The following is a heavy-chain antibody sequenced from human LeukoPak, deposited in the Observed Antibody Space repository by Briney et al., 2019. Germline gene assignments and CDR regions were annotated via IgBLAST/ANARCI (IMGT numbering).Heavy chain of an antibody. Sequence: PGGSLRLSCAASGFTFDDYAMHWVRQAPGKGLEWVSGISWNSGSIGYADSVKGRFTISRDNAKNSLYLQMNSPRAEDTALYYCAKDLYSLGIALGKGFDYWGQGTLVTVSS. CDR3: AKDLYSLGIALGKGFDY. D-gene: IGHD6-13*01. J-gene: IGHJ4*02. CDR2: ISWNSGSI. CDR1: GFTFDDYA. V-gene: IGHV3-9*01.